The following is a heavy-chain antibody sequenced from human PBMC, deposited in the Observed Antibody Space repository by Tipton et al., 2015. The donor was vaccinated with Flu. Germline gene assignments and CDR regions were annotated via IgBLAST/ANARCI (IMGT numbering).Heavy chain of an antibody. D-gene: IGHD3-10*01. CDR2: IYGSGST. V-gene: IGHV4-61*02. J-gene: IGHJ4*02. Sequence: TLSLTCTVSGGSISGESHYWSWIRQPAGKGLEWIGRIYGSGSTNFNPSLKSRVTISVDTSKNQFSLRLSSVTAADTAVYYCARGLYGSGSYQRRYFDSWGQGTLVTVSS. CDR3: ARGLYGSGSYQRRYFDS. CDR1: GGSISGESHY.